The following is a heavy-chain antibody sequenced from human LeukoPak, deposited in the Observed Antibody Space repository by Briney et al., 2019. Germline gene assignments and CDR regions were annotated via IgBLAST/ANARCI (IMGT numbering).Heavy chain of an antibody. Sequence: GESLKISCEAFGYSLTGHWIGWVRQMPGRGLEFMGSIYPGDSDTRYSPSFEGRATISVDKSLNTAYLQWSGLEASDTAMYYCARYGKSGTYSHGFDIWGQGTMVIVSS. V-gene: IGHV5-51*01. D-gene: IGHD3-10*01. CDR1: GYSLTGHW. CDR2: IYPGDSDT. J-gene: IGHJ3*02. CDR3: ARYGKSGTYSHGFDI.